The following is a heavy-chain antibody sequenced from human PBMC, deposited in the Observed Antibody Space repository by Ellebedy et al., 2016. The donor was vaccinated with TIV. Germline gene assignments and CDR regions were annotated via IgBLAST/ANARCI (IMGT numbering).Heavy chain of an antibody. J-gene: IGHJ4*02. D-gene: IGHD3-16*01. CDR2: IYNDGSST. Sequence: GESLKISCAASGFTFSNYWMHWVRQAPGKGLVWVSRIYNDGSSTSYADSVEGRFTISRDNPKNIVYLQMNSLRVEDTAVYYCVRDGSYDYGDYWGQGTVVTVSS. CDR3: VRDGSYDYGDY. V-gene: IGHV3-74*01. CDR1: GFTFSNYW.